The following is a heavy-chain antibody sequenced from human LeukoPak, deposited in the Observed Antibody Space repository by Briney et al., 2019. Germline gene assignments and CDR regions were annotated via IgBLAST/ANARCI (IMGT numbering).Heavy chain of an antibody. Sequence: ASVKVSCKASGYTFTSYGISWVRQAPGQGLEWMGWISAYNGNTNYAQKLQGRVTMTTDTSTSTAYMEPRSLRSDDTAVYYCARDRYDFWSGYPKSSYYFDYWGQGTLVTVSS. V-gene: IGHV1-18*01. CDR1: GYTFTSYG. J-gene: IGHJ4*02. CDR2: ISAYNGNT. D-gene: IGHD3-3*01. CDR3: ARDRYDFWSGYPKSSYYFDY.